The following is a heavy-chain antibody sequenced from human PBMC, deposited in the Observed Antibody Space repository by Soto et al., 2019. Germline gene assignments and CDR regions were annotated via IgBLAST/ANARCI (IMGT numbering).Heavy chain of an antibody. D-gene: IGHD2-15*01. V-gene: IGHV3-74*03. CDR2: INSDGSRT. Sequence: WGSLRLSCAASGFTFSSYWMHWFRQVPGKGLVWASRINSDGSRTTYVDSVKGRFTISRDNTKNTLYLQMMSLTAEDTAIYYCVRGGGGGLFDPWGQGTMVTVSS. CDR3: VRGGGGGLFDP. J-gene: IGHJ5*02. CDR1: GFTFSSYW.